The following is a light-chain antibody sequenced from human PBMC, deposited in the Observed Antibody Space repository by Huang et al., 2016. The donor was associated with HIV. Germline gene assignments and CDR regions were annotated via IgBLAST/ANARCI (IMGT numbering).Light chain of an antibody. J-gene: IGKJ2*03. V-gene: IGKV3-15*01. CDR3: QQYHNWPYS. CDR1: QSIATN. Sequence: EIVPTQSPATLSVSPGEGATLSCRANQSIATNLAWYHQRPGQAPRILIYDASTRASGLPGRFSGSGSGTEFTLTVSGLHSEDFAIYYCQQYHNWPYSFGQGTKLEIK. CDR2: DAS.